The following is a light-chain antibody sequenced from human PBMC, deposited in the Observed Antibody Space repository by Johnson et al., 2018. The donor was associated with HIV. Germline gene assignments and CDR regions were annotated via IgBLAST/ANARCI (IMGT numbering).Light chain of an antibody. V-gene: IGLV1-51*01. CDR1: SSNIGNNY. CDR3: GTWESSLSAGYV. J-gene: IGLJ1*01. CDR2: DNN. Sequence: QSVLTQPPSVSAAPGQKVTISCSGSSSNIGNNYVSWYQELPGTAPKLLIYDNNKRPSGIPDRFSGSKSGTSATLGITGLQTGDEAIYYCGTWESSLSAGYVFGTGTKVTVL.